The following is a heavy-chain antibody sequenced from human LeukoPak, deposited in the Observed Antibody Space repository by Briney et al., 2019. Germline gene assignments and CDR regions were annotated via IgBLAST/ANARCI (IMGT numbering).Heavy chain of an antibody. V-gene: IGHV3-48*02. CDR1: GFTFSSYS. J-gene: IGHJ4*02. D-gene: IGHD1-26*01. CDR2: ITASGTAM. Sequence: GGSLRLSCAASGFTFSSYSMNWVRQAPGKGLEWVSHITASGTAMFCADSVKGRFTISRDNAKNSLYLQMNSLRDEDTAVYYCASSGSYRFDYWGQGTLVTVSS. CDR3: ASSGSYRFDY.